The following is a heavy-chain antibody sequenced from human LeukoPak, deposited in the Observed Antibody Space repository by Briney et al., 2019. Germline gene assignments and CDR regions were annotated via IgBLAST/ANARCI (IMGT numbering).Heavy chain of an antibody. CDR2: IYTSGST. Sequence: LSLTCTVSGGSISSGSYYWSWIRQPAGKGLEWIGRIYTSGSTNYNPSLKSRVTISVDTSKNQFSLKLSSVTAADTAVYYCARSPGATHRYSSSWPFDYWGQGTLVTVSS. J-gene: IGHJ4*02. CDR1: GGSISSGSYY. D-gene: IGHD6-13*01. CDR3: ARSPGATHRYSSSWPFDY. V-gene: IGHV4-61*02.